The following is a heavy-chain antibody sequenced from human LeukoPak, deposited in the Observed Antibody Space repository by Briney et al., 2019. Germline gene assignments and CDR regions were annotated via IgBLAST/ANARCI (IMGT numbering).Heavy chain of an antibody. J-gene: IGHJ3*02. CDR3: AKGEGPTPEDIVVVPAAQMGAFDI. Sequence: ASVKVSCKTSGGTFSSYAISWVRQAPGQGLEWMGGIIPIFGTANYAQKFQGRVTITTDESTSTAYMELSSLRSEDTAVYYCAKGEGPTPEDIVVVPAAQMGAFDIWGQGTMVTVSS. CDR2: IIPIFGTA. D-gene: IGHD2-2*01. V-gene: IGHV1-69*05. CDR1: GGTFSSYA.